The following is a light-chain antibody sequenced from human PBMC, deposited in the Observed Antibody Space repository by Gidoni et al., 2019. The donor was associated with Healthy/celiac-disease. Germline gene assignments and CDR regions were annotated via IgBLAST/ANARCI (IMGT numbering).Light chain of an antibody. J-gene: IGLJ3*02. CDR1: SSNIGSNT. Sequence: QSVLTQPPSASGTPVQRVTISCSGSSSNIGSNTVNWYQQLPGTAPKLLIYSNNPRPSGVPDRFSGSKSGTSASLAISGLQSEDEADYYCAAWDDSLNGGVFGGGTKLTVL. CDR3: AAWDDSLNGGV. CDR2: SNN. V-gene: IGLV1-44*01.